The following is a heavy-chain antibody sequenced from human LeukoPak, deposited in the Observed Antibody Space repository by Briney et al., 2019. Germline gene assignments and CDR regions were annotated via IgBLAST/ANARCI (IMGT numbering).Heavy chain of an antibody. D-gene: IGHD5-12*01. V-gene: IGHV3-33*01. CDR2: IWYDGSNK. Sequence: GRSRRLSCAASGFTFSSYGMHWVRQAPGKGLEWVAVIWYDGSNKYYADSVKGRFTISRDNSKNTLYLQMNSLRVEDTAVYYCARGRDGQYSGHDCLDVWGQGTTVTVSS. CDR1: GFTFSSYG. CDR3: ARGRDGQYSGHDCLDV. J-gene: IGHJ6*02.